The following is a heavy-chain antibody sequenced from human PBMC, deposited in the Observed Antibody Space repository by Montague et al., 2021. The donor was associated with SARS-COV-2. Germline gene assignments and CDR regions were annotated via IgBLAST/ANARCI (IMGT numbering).Heavy chain of an antibody. J-gene: IGHJ6*02. D-gene: IGHD2-21*01. CDR3: ARDRDWDDWCGMDV. V-gene: IGHV3-48*04. CDR1: GFTFSTYN. Sequence: SLRLSCAASGFTFSTYNMNWVRQAPGKGLEWVSYISASSSIIFYXDSVKGRFTISRDNAKNSLYLQMNSLRVEDTAIYYCARDRDWDDWCGMDVWGQGTTVTVSS. CDR2: ISASSSII.